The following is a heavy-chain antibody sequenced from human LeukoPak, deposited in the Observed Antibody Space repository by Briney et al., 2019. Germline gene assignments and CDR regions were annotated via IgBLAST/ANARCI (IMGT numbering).Heavy chain of an antibody. Sequence: GASVKVSCKTSGYTFADYFIHWVRQAPGQGLEYMGRINPNSGGTEYQQKFQGRVTMTRDMSISTAYVEVNWLISDDTAIYYCARDVSATPNWQFDYWGQGTTVTVSS. CDR2: INPNSGGT. CDR1: GYTFADYF. J-gene: IGHJ4*02. CDR3: ARDVSATPNWQFDY. D-gene: IGHD2-8*01. V-gene: IGHV1-2*06.